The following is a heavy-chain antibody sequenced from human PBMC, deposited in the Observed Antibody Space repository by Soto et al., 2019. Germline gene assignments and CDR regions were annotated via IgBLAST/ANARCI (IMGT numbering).Heavy chain of an antibody. CDR1: GGSISSSNW. D-gene: IGHD4-17*01. J-gene: IGHJ5*02. CDR2: IYHSGST. V-gene: IGHV4-4*02. CDR3: ARVGTKVTNWFDP. Sequence: QVQLQESGPGLVKPSGTLSLTCAVSGGSISSSNWWSWVRQPPGKGLEWIGEIYHSGSTNFNPSLKCRVTISVDKSKNQFSLKLSSVTAADTAVYYCARVGTKVTNWFDPWGQGTLVTVAS.